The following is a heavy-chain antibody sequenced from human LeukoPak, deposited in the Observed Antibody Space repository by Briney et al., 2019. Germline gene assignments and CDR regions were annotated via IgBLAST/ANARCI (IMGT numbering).Heavy chain of an antibody. V-gene: IGHV1-69*02. CDR3: ARGSAYSSGPDY. CDR1: GGTFSSYT. J-gene: IGHJ4*02. Sequence: ASVKVSCKASGGTFSSYTISWVRQAPGQGLEWMGRIIPILGIANYAQKFQGRVTITADKSTSTAYMELSSLRSEDTAVYYCARGSAYSSGPDYWGQGTLVTVSS. CDR2: IIPILGIA. D-gene: IGHD6-19*01.